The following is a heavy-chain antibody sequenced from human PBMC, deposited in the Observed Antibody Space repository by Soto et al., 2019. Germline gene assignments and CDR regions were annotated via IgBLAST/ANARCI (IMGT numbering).Heavy chain of an antibody. D-gene: IGHD6-13*01. J-gene: IGHJ4*02. CDR1: GGSFSGYY. V-gene: IGHV4-34*01. Sequence: PSETLSLTCAVYGGSFSGYYWSWIRQPPGKGLEWIGEINHSGSTNYNPSLKSRVTISVDTSKNQFSLKLSSVTAADTAVYYCARGIAAAAGDYYFDYWGQGTLVTVSS. CDR3: ARGIAAAAGDYYFDY. CDR2: INHSGST.